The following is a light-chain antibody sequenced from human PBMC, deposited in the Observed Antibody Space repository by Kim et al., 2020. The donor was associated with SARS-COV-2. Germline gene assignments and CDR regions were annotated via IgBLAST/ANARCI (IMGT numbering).Light chain of an antibody. CDR2: DAS. J-gene: IGKJ4*01. CDR1: QEISNY. CDR3: QQYDNLPLT. Sequence: DIQMTQSPSSLSASVGDRVTITCQASQEISNYLNWYQQKPGKAPKLLIYDASSLETGVPSRFSGSGSVTDFTFTISSLQPEDIATYYCQQYDNLPLTFGGGTKVDIK. V-gene: IGKV1-33*01.